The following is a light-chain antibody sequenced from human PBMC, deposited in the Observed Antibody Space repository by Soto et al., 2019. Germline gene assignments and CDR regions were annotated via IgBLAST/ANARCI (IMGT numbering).Light chain of an antibody. V-gene: IGKV1-5*03. CDR2: KAS. CDR1: QSISDS. Sequence: DIQMTQSPSTLSAFVGDRVTITCRASQSISDSLAWYQQKPGTAPKLLIYKASNLESGVPSRFSGRGAGTDFALTYRSLQPDDFAAHYCQQYKSFPYTFDQANKLDI. J-gene: IGKJ2*01. CDR3: QQYKSFPYT.